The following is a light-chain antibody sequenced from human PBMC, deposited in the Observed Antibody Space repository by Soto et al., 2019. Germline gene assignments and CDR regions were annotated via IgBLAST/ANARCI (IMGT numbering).Light chain of an antibody. CDR1: SSDVGGYNY. CDR2: EVS. J-gene: IGLJ1*01. V-gene: IGLV2-14*01. Sequence: QSALTQPASVSGSPGQSITISGTGTSSDVGGYNYVSWYQQHPGKAPKLMIYEVSNRPSGVSNRFSGSKSGKTAALTLSGLQAEDEADYYCTSYTSSITYCFGTGPKVTVL. CDR3: TSYTSSITYC.